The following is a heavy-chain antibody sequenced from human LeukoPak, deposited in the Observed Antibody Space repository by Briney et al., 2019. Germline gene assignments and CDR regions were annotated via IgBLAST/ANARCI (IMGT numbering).Heavy chain of an antibody. CDR3: AKMGAGARVSVDAFDI. Sequence: GGSLRLSCAASGFTFSSYAMSWVRQAPGKGLEWVSAISGSGGSTYYADSVKGRFTISRDNSKNTLYLQMNSLRAEDTAVYYCAKMGAGARVSVDAFDIWGQGTMVTVS. D-gene: IGHD5-18*01. CDR2: ISGSGGST. V-gene: IGHV3-23*01. J-gene: IGHJ3*02. CDR1: GFTFSSYA.